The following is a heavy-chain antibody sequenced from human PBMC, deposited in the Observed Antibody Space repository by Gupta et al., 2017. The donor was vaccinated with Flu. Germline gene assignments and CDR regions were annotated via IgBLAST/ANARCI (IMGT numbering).Heavy chain of an antibody. D-gene: IGHD6-19*01. V-gene: IGHV3-33*01. J-gene: IGHJ4*02. CDR1: GFSFSIFG. CDR2: IWFDGKTI. CDR3: ARREGSAWYEGIDY. Sequence: QVQLVESGGGVVPPGSSLRLSCAASGFSFSIFGIHWFRQAPGKGLEWVAVIWFDGKTIFYGDSVKGRFTITRDNSRNTVYLDMKSLRVEDTAVYFCARREGSAWYEGIDYWGQGTLLTVSS.